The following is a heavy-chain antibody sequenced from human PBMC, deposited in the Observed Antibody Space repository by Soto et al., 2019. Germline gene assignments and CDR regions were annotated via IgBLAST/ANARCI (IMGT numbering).Heavy chain of an antibody. CDR2: IIPYFGTA. V-gene: IGHV1-69*06. D-gene: IGHD3-16*01. CDR1: GYTFPSYG. Sequence: ASVKVSCKASGYTFPSYGISWVRQAPGQGLEWMGGIIPYFGTANYAQKLQGRVTITADKSTSTAYMELSSLRSEDTAVYYCASPLATSIMITQFRFWGQGTLVTVSS. J-gene: IGHJ4*02. CDR3: ASPLATSIMITQFRF.